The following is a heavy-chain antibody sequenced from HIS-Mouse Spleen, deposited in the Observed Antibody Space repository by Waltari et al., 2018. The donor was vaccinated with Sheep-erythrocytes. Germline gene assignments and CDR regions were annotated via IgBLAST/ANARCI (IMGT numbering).Heavy chain of an antibody. CDR1: GFTFSSYS. CDR3: ARVASGATFDY. V-gene: IGHV3-21*01. J-gene: IGHJ4*02. CDR2: IMSSSSYI. D-gene: IGHD1-26*01. Sequence: EVQLVESGGGLVKPGGSLRLSCAASGFTFSSYSMNWVRQAPGKGRGWVSSIMSSSSYIDYAASVKGRLTISRDNAKNSLYLQMNSLRAEDTAVYYCARVASGATFDYWGQGTLVTVSS.